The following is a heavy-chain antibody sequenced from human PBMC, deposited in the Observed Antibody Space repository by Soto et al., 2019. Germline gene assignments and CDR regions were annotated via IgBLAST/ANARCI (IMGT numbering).Heavy chain of an antibody. CDR2: ISWNSGSI. CDR1: GFTFDDYA. Sequence: DVQLVESGGGLVQPGRSLRLSCAASGFTFDDYAMHWVRQAPGKGLEWVSGISWNSGSIGYADSVKGRFTISRDNAKNSLYLQMNSLRAEDTALYYCAKDNYDFWSGPFSGDYWGQGTLVTVSS. V-gene: IGHV3-9*01. J-gene: IGHJ4*02. D-gene: IGHD3-3*01. CDR3: AKDNYDFWSGPFSGDY.